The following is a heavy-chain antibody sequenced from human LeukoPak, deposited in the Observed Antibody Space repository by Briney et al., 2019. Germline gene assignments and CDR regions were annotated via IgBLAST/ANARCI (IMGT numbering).Heavy chain of an antibody. Sequence: GGSLRLSCAASGFTFSSYWMGWVRQAPGNGLEWVANIKQDGSEKYYVDSVKGRFTISRDNAKNSLYLQMNSLRAEDTAVYYCARDSREYCSRGSCYFHWGQGSLVTVSS. CDR2: IKQDGSEK. CDR1: GFTFSSYW. J-gene: IGHJ4*02. D-gene: IGHD2-15*01. CDR3: ARDSREYCSRGSCYFH. V-gene: IGHV3-7*01.